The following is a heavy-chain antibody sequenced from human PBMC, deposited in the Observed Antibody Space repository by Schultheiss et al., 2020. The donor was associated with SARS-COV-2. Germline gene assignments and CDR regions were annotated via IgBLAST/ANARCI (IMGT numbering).Heavy chain of an antibody. V-gene: IGHV4-34*01. Sequence: SETLSLTCAVYGGSFSGYYWSWIRQPPGKGLEWIGEINHSGSTNYNPSLKSRVTRSVDTSKNQFSLKLSSVTAADTAVYYCARVVDKSGYEAPDYWGQGTLVTVSS. CDR3: ARVVDKSGYEAPDY. CDR1: GGSFSGYY. D-gene: IGHD5-12*01. J-gene: IGHJ4*02. CDR2: INHSGST.